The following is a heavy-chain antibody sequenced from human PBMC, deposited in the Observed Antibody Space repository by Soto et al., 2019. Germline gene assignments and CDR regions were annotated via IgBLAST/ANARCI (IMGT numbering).Heavy chain of an antibody. V-gene: IGHV4-34*01. CDR1: GGSFSGYY. J-gene: IGHJ4*02. Sequence: QVQLQQWGAGLLKPSETLSLTCAVYGGSFSGYYWSWIRQPPGKGLEWIGEINHSGSTNYNPSLKSRVTISVDTSKNQFPLKLSSVTAADTAVYYCARGPVEMATIGSYFDYWGQGTLVTVSS. CDR3: ARGPVEMATIGSYFDY. CDR2: INHSGST. D-gene: IGHD5-12*01.